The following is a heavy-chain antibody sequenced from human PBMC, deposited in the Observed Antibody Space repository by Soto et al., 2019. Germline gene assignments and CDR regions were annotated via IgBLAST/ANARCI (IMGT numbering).Heavy chain of an antibody. CDR3: ARDLEKSGWYIGAFDI. Sequence: ASVKVSCKASGYTFTSYGISWVRQAPGQGLEWMGWISAYNGNTNYAQKLQGRVTMTTDTSTSTAYMELRSLRSDDTAVYYCARDLEKSGWYIGAFDIWGQGTMVTVSS. V-gene: IGHV1-18*01. CDR2: ISAYNGNT. D-gene: IGHD6-19*01. J-gene: IGHJ3*02. CDR1: GYTFTSYG.